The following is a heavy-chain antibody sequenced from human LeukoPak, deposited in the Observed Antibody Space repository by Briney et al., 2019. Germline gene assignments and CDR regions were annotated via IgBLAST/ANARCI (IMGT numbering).Heavy chain of an antibody. J-gene: IGHJ3*02. V-gene: IGHV4-59*01. Sequence: ASETLSLTCTVSGGSISSYYWSWIRQPPGKGLEWIGYIYYSGSTNYNPSLKSRVTISVDTSKNQFSLKLSSVTAADTAVYYCARDQIDAFDIWGQGTMVTVSS. CDR2: IYYSGST. CDR1: GGSISSYY. CDR3: ARDQIDAFDI.